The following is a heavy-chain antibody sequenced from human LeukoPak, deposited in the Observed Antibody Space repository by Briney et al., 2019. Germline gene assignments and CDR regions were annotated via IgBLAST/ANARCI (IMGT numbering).Heavy chain of an antibody. D-gene: IGHD5-12*01. CDR2: IRSKAFGGTT. Sequence: GRSLRPSFTASGFTFGDYARGWVRKAPGKGLEGEGFIRSKAFGGTTEYAASVQGRFTISRDDSKSIAYLQMNSLKTEDTAVYYCTRGLSGYYGGGGYWGQGTLVTVSS. CDR3: TRGLSGYYGGGGY. CDR1: GFTFGDYA. V-gene: IGHV3-49*04. J-gene: IGHJ4*02.